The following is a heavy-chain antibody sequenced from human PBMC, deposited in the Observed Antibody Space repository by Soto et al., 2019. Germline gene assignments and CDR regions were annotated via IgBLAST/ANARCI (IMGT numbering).Heavy chain of an antibody. CDR3: ARVRDFWSGYTWFDP. V-gene: IGHV3-21*01. CDR2: ISSSSSFI. CDR1: GFTFNTYG. D-gene: IGHD3-3*01. Sequence: LRLSCAASGFTFNTYGMHWVRQAPGKGLEWVSSISSSSSFIYYADSVRGRFTISRDNAKSSLYLQMNSLRAEDTAVYYCARVRDFWSGYTWFDPWGQGTLVTVSS. J-gene: IGHJ5*02.